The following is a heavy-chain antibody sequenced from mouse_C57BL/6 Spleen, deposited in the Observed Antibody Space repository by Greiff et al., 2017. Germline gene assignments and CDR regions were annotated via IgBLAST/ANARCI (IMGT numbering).Heavy chain of an antibody. V-gene: IGHV1-20*01. CDR3: AREGTMINPYYAMDY. D-gene: IGHD2-4*01. CDR1: GYSFTGYF. Sequence: EVQLQQSGPELVKPGDSVKISCKASGYSFTGYFMNWVMQSHGKSLEWIGRINPYNGDTFYNQKFKGKATLTVDKSSSTAHMELRSLTSEDSAVYYCAREGTMINPYYAMDYWGQGTSVTVSS. CDR2: INPYNGDT. J-gene: IGHJ4*01.